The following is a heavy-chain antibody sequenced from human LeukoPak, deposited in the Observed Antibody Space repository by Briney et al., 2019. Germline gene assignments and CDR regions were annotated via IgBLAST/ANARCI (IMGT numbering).Heavy chain of an antibody. CDR2: ISYDGSNK. CDR1: GFTFSSYA. J-gene: IGHJ4*02. V-gene: IGHV3-30-3*01. CDR3: ARNPVGGSYYLPYYFDY. Sequence: GRSLRLSCAASGFTFSSYAMHWVRQAPGKGLEWVAVISYDGSNKYYADSVKGRFTISRDNAKNSLYLQMNSLRAEDTAVYYCARNPVGGSYYLPYYFDYWGQGTLVTVSS. D-gene: IGHD1-26*01.